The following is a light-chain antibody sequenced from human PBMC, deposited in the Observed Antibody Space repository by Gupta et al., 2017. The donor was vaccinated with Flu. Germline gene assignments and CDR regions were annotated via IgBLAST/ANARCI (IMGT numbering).Light chain of an antibody. J-gene: IGLJ2*01. V-gene: IGLV2-14*01. CDR1: SSDVGGSDY. Sequence: QPALPQPASVSGSPGQPIAISCTGTSSDVGGSDYVSWYQQHPGKAPELMIFEVSRRPSGISDRFSGSKSGNTASLTISGLLAEDEADYYCSSYTNRNTVVVFGGGTKLTV. CDR2: EVS. CDR3: SSYTNRNTVVV.